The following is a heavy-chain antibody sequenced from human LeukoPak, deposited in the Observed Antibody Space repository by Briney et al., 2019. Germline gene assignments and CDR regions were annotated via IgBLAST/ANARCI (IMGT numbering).Heavy chain of an antibody. CDR3: AKDSVYYDNSSYPF. Sequence: GGTLSLSCAPSGFTFSSYAMSWVRQAPGKGMEWVSAISGSGGSTYYADSVKGRFTISGDNSKNTLYLQMNSLRAEDTAVYYCAKDSVYYDNSSYPFWGQGTLVTVSS. J-gene: IGHJ4*02. CDR1: GFTFSSYA. D-gene: IGHD3-22*01. CDR2: ISGSGGST. V-gene: IGHV3-23*01.